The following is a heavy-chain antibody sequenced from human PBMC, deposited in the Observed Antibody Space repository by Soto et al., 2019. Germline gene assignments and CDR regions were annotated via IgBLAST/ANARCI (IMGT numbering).Heavy chain of an antibody. CDR3: ARLGGGAFDY. CDR1: GGSITSYF. Sequence: QMQMQESGPGLVKPSETLSLTCVVSGGSITSYFWSWIRQPPGKGLEWIGNIYYNGNTNYNPSLNSRVIMSVDTSKNQFSLKLSPVTAADTAIYFCARLGGGAFDYWGQGALVTVSS. J-gene: IGHJ4*02. V-gene: IGHV4-59*01. D-gene: IGHD3-16*01. CDR2: IYYNGNT.